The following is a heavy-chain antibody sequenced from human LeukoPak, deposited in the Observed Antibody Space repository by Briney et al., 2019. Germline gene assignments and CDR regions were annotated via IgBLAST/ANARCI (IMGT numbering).Heavy chain of an antibody. D-gene: IGHD5-18*01. Sequence: SETLSLTCAVYGGSFSGYYWSWIRQPPGKGLEWIGEINHSGSTNYNPSLESRVTISVDTSKNQFSLKLSSVTAADTAVYYCAREDTAMVGVDYWGQGTLVTVSS. CDR1: GGSFSGYY. CDR3: AREDTAMVGVDY. J-gene: IGHJ4*02. CDR2: INHSGST. V-gene: IGHV4-34*01.